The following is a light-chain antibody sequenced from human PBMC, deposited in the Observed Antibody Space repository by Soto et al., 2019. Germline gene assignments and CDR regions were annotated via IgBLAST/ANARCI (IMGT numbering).Light chain of an antibody. J-gene: IGKJ1*01. V-gene: IGKV1-5*03. CDR1: QTISSW. CDR3: QLYNSYSGV. CDR2: KAS. Sequence: DIQRTQSPSTLSSSLGDRVTITCRASQTISSWLAWYQQKPGKAPKLLIYKASTLKSGVPSRFSGSGSWTEFNLTSRSLKPDHFATYDCQLYNSYSGVVGKGPKVDI.